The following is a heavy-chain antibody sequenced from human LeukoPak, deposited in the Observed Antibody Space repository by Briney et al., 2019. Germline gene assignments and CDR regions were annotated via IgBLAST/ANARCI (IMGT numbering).Heavy chain of an antibody. Sequence: GGSLRLSCAASGFTFSSYSMNWVRQAPGKGLEWVSYISSSSSTIYYADSVKGRFTISRDNAKNSLYLQMDSLRAEDTAVYYCARDLPDNDFWSGYSHYMDVWGKGTTVTVSS. J-gene: IGHJ6*03. D-gene: IGHD3-3*01. CDR1: GFTFSSYS. CDR2: ISSSSSTI. CDR3: ARDLPDNDFWSGYSHYMDV. V-gene: IGHV3-48*04.